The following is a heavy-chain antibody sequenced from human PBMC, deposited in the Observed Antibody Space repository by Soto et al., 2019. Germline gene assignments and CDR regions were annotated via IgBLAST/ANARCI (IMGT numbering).Heavy chain of an antibody. Sequence: QVQLQESGPGLVKPSGTLSLTCAVSSGSISSSHWWSWVRLSPGKGMEWIAEIHHSGSTNYNPSLESRVTISLDKPKNCFSLMLTSATAADTAVYYCAQRKVATTDDPPAPFDYWGPGAPVTVSS. D-gene: IGHD5-12*01. V-gene: IGHV4-4*02. J-gene: IGHJ4*02. CDR1: SGSISSSHW. CDR2: IHHSGST. CDR3: AQRKVATTDDPPAPFDY.